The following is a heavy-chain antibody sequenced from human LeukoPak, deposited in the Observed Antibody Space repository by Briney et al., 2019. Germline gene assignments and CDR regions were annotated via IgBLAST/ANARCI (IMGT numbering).Heavy chain of an antibody. Sequence: GGSLRLSCAASGFTFSSYTRNWARQPPGRGLEWVSSITRSSTNIYYADSVKGRFTISRDNAKNSLYLQMNSLRDEDTAVYYCARDNYVSVDIWGQGTMVTVSS. D-gene: IGHD3-10*02. V-gene: IGHV3-21*01. CDR1: GFTFSSYT. J-gene: IGHJ3*02. CDR2: ITRSSTNI. CDR3: ARDNYVSVDI.